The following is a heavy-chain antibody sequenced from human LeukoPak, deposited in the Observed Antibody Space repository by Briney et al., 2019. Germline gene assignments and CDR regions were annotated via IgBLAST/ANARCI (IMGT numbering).Heavy chain of an antibody. J-gene: IGHJ4*02. V-gene: IGHV1-69*13. D-gene: IGHD6-19*01. Sequence: ASVKVSCKASGGTFSSYAISWVRQAPGQGLEWMGGIIPIFGTANYAQKFQGRVTITADESTSTAYMELSSLRSEDTAVYYCAGEGAPGIAVARYWGQGTLVTVSS. CDR3: AGEGAPGIAVARY. CDR2: IIPIFGTA. CDR1: GGTFSSYA.